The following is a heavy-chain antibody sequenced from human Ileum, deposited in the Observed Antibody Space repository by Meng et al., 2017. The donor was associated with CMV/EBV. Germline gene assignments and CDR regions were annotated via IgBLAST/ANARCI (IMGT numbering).Heavy chain of an antibody. CDR2: INTGDGDT. V-gene: IGHV1-3*04. D-gene: IGHD2-2*01. J-gene: IGHJ4*02. Sequence: SGYTVTDWPIHWVRQAPGQRLEWMGWINTGDGDTKYSQKFKGRVTIVRDTSATTAYMELRSLRSEDTGVYYCAKVGYCDSASCSLDYWGQGTLVTVSS. CDR3: AKVGYCDSASCSLDY. CDR1: GYTVTDWP.